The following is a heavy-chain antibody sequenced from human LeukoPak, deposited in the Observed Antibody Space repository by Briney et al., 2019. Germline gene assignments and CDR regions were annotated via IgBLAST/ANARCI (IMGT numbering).Heavy chain of an antibody. D-gene: IGHD3-22*01. CDR1: GYTFTSYG. CDR2: ISAYNGNT. Sequence: ASVKVSCKASGYTFTSYGISWVRQAPGQGLEWMGWISAYNGNTNYAQKLQGRVTMTTDTSTSTAYMELRSLRSDDTAVYYCARGDPHYYDSSGPDYWGQGTLVTVSS. V-gene: IGHV1-18*01. CDR3: ARGDPHYYDSSGPDY. J-gene: IGHJ4*02.